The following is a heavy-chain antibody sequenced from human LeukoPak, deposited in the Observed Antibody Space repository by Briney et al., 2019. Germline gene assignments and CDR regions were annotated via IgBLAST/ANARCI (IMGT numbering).Heavy chain of an antibody. CDR1: GGSISSYY. D-gene: IGHD3-22*01. CDR2: IYYSGSP. J-gene: IGHJ5*02. V-gene: IGHV4-59*01. Sequence: PSETLSLTCTVSGGSISSYYWRWIRQPPGKVLEWVGYIYYSGSPNYNPSLTSRVTISVDTSKNQFSLKLSSGTAADTAVYYCARGPFDYYDSSGYYTYRGWFDPWGQGTLVTVSS. CDR3: ARGPFDYYDSSGYYTYRGWFDP.